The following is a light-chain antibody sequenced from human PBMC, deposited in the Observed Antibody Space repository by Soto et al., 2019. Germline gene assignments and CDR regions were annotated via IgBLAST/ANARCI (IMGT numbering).Light chain of an antibody. V-gene: IGKV1-39*01. CDR3: QQSYSTPLT. Sequence: DIQMTQSPASLSASAGDRVTLTCRASQSISSYLNWYQQKPGKAPRLLIYAASSLPTGVPARFSGSGSGTEFTLTISSLQPEDFATYYCQQSYSTPLTFGGGTKVDIK. CDR1: QSISSY. CDR2: AAS. J-gene: IGKJ4*01.